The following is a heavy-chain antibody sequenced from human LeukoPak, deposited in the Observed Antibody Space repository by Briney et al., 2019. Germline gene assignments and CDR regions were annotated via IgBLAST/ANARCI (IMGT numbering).Heavy chain of an antibody. CDR1: GGTFSSYA. V-gene: IGHV1-69*13. D-gene: IGHD6-13*01. CDR3: AILAAADRRLYYYYYMDV. CDR2: VIPIFGTA. J-gene: IGHJ6*03. Sequence: SVKVSCKASGGTFSSYAINWVRQAPGQGLEWMGGVIPIFGTANYAQKFQGRVTITADESTSTAYMELSSLRSEDTAVYYCAILAAADRRLYYYYYMDVWGKGTTVTVSS.